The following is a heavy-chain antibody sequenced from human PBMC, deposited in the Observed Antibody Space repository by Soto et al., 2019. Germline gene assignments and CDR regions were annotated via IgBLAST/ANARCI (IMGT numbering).Heavy chain of an antibody. Sequence: QVQLVQSGAEVKKPGSSVKVSCKASGGTFSSYAISWVRQAPGQGLEWMGGIIPIFGTANYAQKFQGRVTITADEYTSTAYMEMSSMRSEDTAVYYCARDLVYYGSGRNRGIFDYWGQGTLVTVSS. V-gene: IGHV1-69*01. CDR2: IIPIFGTA. CDR3: ARDLVYYGSGRNRGIFDY. J-gene: IGHJ4*02. D-gene: IGHD3-10*01. CDR1: GGTFSSYA.